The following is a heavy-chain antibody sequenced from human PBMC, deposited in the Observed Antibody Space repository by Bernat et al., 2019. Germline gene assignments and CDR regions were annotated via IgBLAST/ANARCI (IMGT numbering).Heavy chain of an antibody. CDR1: GGSISSGGYY. V-gene: IGHV4-31*03. J-gene: IGHJ2*01. Sequence: QVQLQESGPGLVKPSQTLSLTCTVSGGSISSGGYYWSWIRPHPGKGLEWIGYIYYSGSTYYNPSLNSRVTISVDTSKNQFSLKLNSVTAADTATYYCARRGGSGWSNWYFDLWGRGTLVTVSS. D-gene: IGHD6-19*01. CDR2: IYYSGST. CDR3: ARRGGSGWSNWYFDL.